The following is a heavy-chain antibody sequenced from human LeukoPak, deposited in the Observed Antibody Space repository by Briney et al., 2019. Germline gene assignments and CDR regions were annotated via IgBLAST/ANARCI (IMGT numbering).Heavy chain of an antibody. J-gene: IGHJ4*02. D-gene: IGHD4-17*01. Sequence: GSLRLSCAASGFTVSSNYMSWVRQAPGKGLEWVSVIYSGGSTYYADSVKGRFTISRDNSKNTLYLQMNSLRAEDTAVYYCARDNYGDYTIDYWGQGTLVAVSS. CDR2: IYSGGST. CDR3: ARDNYGDYTIDY. CDR1: GFTVSSNY. V-gene: IGHV3-53*01.